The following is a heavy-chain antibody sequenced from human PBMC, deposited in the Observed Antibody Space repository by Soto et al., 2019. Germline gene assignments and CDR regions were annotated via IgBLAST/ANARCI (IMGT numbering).Heavy chain of an antibody. V-gene: IGHV1-18*01. J-gene: IGHJ5*02. CDR3: ARDLSIAAGGDDNWFDP. D-gene: IGHD6-13*01. Sequence: ASVKVSCKASGYTFTSYGITWVRQAPGQGLEWMGWISAYNGNTNYAQKLQGRVTMTTDTSTSTAYMELRSLRSDDTAVYYCARDLSIAAGGDDNWFDPWGQGTLVTVSS. CDR1: GYTFTSYG. CDR2: ISAYNGNT.